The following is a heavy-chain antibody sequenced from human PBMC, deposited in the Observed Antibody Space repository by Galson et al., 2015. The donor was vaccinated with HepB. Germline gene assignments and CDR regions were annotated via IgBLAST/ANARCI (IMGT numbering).Heavy chain of an antibody. J-gene: IGHJ4*02. CDR3: ARAQISMTLGYFDY. D-gene: IGHD2-8*01. V-gene: IGHV3-33*01. CDR2: IWYDGSNR. Sequence: SLRLSCAASGFTFRSYGMHWVRQAPGKGLEWVAVIWYDGSNRNYGDSVKGRFTISRDNSKNTLYLEMNSLSAEDTAVYYCARAQISMTLGYFDYWGQGALVTASS. CDR1: GFTFRSYG.